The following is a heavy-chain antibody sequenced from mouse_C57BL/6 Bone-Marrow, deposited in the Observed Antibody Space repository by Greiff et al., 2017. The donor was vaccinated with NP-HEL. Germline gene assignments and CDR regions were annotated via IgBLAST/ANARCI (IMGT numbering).Heavy chain of an antibody. CDR3: VRQRGLSAWFAY. CDR2: IRSKSNNYAT. CDR1: GFSFNTYA. J-gene: IGHJ3*01. Sequence: EVQRVESGGGLVQPKGSLKLSCAASGFSFNTYAMNWVRQAPGKGLEWVARIRSKSNNYATYYADSVKDRFTISRDDSESMLYLQMNNLKTEDTAMYYCVRQRGLSAWFAYWGQGTLVTVSA. V-gene: IGHV10-1*01. D-gene: IGHD2-4*01.